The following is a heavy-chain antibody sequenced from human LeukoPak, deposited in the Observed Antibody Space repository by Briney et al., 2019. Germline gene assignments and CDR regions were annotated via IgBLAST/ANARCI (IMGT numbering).Heavy chain of an antibody. V-gene: IGHV1-69*13. CDR3: HYYDSSGSPYDAFDI. CDR1: GYTFTSYG. CDR2: IIPIFGTA. J-gene: IGHJ3*02. D-gene: IGHD3-22*01. Sequence: ASVKVSCKASGYTFTSYGISWVRQAPGQGLEWMGGIIPIFGTANYAQKFQGRVTITADESTSTAYMELSSLRSEDTAVYYCHYYDSSGSPYDAFDIWGQGTMVTVSS.